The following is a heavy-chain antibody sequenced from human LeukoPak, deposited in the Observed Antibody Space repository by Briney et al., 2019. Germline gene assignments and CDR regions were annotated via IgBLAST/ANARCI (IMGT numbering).Heavy chain of an antibody. CDR1: ADSISDYY. CDR2: FHNSGTS. Sequence: SETLSLTCTVSADSISDYYRGWIRQPPGKGLEWIGYFHNSGTSTYNPSLKSRVTISADTSKNQFSLKLNSLTTADPAVYYCTRGAVWLIDYWGQGSLVTVSS. J-gene: IGHJ4*02. CDR3: TRGAVWLIDY. D-gene: IGHD3-16*01. V-gene: IGHV4-59*01.